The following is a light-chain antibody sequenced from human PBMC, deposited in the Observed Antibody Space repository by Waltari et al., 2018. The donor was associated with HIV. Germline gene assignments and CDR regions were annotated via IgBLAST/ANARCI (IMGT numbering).Light chain of an antibody. CDR2: DAS. Sequence: EIQMTQSPSFLSASLGDRVSITCPAQGDISRSLSWDQQKPGKAPRLLIHDASFLGSGDPSRFSGSGSGTHFTFTITNLQPEDIATYYCHQHRALPLTFGGGTKIEIK. CDR3: HQHRALPLT. J-gene: IGKJ4*01. V-gene: IGKV1-33*01. CDR1: GDISRS.